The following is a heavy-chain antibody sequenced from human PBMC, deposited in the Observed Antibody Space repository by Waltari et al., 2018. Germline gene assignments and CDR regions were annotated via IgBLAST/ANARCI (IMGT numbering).Heavy chain of an antibody. CDR2: IIPILGIA. Sequence: QVQLVQSGAEVKKPGSSVKVSCKASGGTFRSYTISWGRQAPGQGLEWMGRIIPILGIANYAQKFQGRVTITADKSTSTAYMELSSLRSEDTAVYYCARAYQGLVAFDIWGQGTMVTVSS. CDR3: ARAYQGLVAFDI. CDR1: GGTFRSYT. D-gene: IGHD2-2*01. J-gene: IGHJ3*02. V-gene: IGHV1-69*02.